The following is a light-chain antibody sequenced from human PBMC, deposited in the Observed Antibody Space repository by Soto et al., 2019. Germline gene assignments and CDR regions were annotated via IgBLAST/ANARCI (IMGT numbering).Light chain of an antibody. J-gene: IGKJ1*01. CDR1: QSVSNNY. V-gene: IGKV3-20*01. CDR2: GAS. CDR3: PQYGSSGT. Sequence: EIVLTQSPGTLSLSPGERATLSCRASQSVSNNYLAWYQQKTGQAPRLLIYGASNRATGLPDRFSGSGSGTDFTLTISRLEPEDFAVYYCPQYGSSGTFGQGTKVEIK.